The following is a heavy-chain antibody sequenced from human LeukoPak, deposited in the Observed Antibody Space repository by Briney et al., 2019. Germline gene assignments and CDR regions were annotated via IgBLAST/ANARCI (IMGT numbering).Heavy chain of an antibody. J-gene: IGHJ3*02. D-gene: IGHD2-15*01. CDR1: GGSISSGSYY. CDR3: ARQKTTRKYCSGGSCFDAFDI. V-gene: IGHV4-61*02. Sequence: SETLSLTCTVSGGSISSGSYYWSWIRQPAGKGLEWIGRIYTSGSTNYNPSLKSRVTISVDTSKNQFSLKLSSVTAADTAVYYCARQKTTRKYCSGGSCFDAFDIWGQGTMVTVSS. CDR2: IYTSGST.